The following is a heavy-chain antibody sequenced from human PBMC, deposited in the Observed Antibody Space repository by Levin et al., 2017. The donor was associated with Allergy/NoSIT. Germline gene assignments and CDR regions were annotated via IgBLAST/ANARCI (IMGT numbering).Heavy chain of an antibody. CDR3: ARGIYRGYDILTGYPPPYFDY. CDR1: GFTFSDYY. V-gene: IGHV3-11*01. Sequence: PGGSLRLSCAASGFTFSDYYMSWIRQAPGKGLEWVSYISSSGSTIYYADSVKGRFTISRDNAKNSLYLQMNSLRAEDTAVYYCARGIYRGYDILTGYPPPYFDYWGQGTLVTVSS. CDR2: ISSSGSTI. J-gene: IGHJ4*02. D-gene: IGHD3-9*01.